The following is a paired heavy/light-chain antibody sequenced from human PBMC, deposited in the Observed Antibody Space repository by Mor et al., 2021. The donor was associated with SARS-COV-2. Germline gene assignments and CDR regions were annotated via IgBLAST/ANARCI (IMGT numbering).Light chain of an antibody. Sequence: SYVLTQPPPVSVAPGQTARITCGGNKIGSKSVHWYQQKPGQAPVLVVYDDSDRPSGIPERISGSNSGNTATLTISRVEAGDEADYYCQVWDTSSDHVVFGGGTKLTVL. V-gene: IGLV3-21*02. CDR3: QVWDTSSDHVV. J-gene: IGLJ2*01. CDR1: KIGSKS. CDR2: DDS.
Heavy chain of an antibody. CDR3: AIGDSSGYYPFDY. J-gene: IGHJ4*02. D-gene: IGHD3-22*01. Sequence: EVQLVESGGGLVKPGGSLRLSCAASGFTFSSYGMNWVRQAPGKGLEWVSSISDTSSYIYYADSVEGRFTISRDNARNSLYLQMNSLRAEDTAVYYCAIGDSSGYYPFDYWGQGTLVTVSS. V-gene: IGHV3-21*01. CDR1: GFTFSSYG. CDR2: ISDTSSYI.